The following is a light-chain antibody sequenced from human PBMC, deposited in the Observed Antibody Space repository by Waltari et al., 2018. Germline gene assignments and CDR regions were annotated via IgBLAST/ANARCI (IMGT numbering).Light chain of an antibody. CDR2: AAS. CDR1: QSISRT. Sequence: EIVLTQSPVTLSLSPGERATLSCRASQSISRTLVWYQKKPGQAPRLLIYAASTRATGIPDRFSGSGSGTDFSLTISRLEPEDFAVYYCQHYLRLPVTFGQGTKVEIK. J-gene: IGKJ1*01. CDR3: QHYLRLPVT. V-gene: IGKV3-20*01.